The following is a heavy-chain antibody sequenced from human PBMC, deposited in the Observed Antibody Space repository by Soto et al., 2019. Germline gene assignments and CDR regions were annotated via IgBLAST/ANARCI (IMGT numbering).Heavy chain of an antibody. D-gene: IGHD2-2*01. J-gene: IGHJ6*02. CDR3: ARERRSEYQLLTYYYYYGMDV. Sequence: GGSLKLSCAASGFTFSSYWMSWVRQAPGKGLEWVANIKQDGSERYYVDSVKGRFTISRDNAKNSLYLQMNSLRAEDTAVYYCARERRSEYQLLTYYYYYGMDVWGQGTTVTVSS. CDR1: GFTFSSYW. CDR2: IKQDGSER. V-gene: IGHV3-7*03.